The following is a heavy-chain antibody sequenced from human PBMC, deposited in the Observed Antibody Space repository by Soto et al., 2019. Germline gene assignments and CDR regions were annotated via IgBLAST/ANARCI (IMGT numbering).Heavy chain of an antibody. CDR1: GGSISSSNC. CDR2: NYLSSST. CDR3: ARQQFFTFWGVIVQSNDTPSWFDP. V-gene: IGHV4-4*02. D-gene: IGHD3-16*02. Sequence: SDTLSLTCAVSGGSISSSNCRNRVRQPPGKGHDWIGGNYLSSSTNYNPHLTGQVTRSVDKAKTPFSLKLSSVSAANTSVYYCARQQFFTFWGVIVQSNDTPSWFDPSGQGALVTVS. J-gene: IGHJ5*02.